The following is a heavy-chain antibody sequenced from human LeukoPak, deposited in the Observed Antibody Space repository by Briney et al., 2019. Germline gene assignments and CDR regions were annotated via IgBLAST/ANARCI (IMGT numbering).Heavy chain of an antibody. Sequence: TGVSLRLSCAASGLTFSAYALSWVRQDPGKGLEWVSAISGTAASTYYADSVKGRFTISRDNSKSTLYLQMNSLRAEDTAIYYCAKGVRFLDWWMPDYWGQGSLVTVSS. CDR2: ISGTAAST. CDR3: AKGVRFLDWWMPDY. D-gene: IGHD3-9*01. CDR1: GLTFSAYA. V-gene: IGHV3-23*01. J-gene: IGHJ4*02.